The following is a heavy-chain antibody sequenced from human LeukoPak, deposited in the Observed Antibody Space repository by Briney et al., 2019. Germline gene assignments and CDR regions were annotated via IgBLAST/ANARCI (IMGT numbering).Heavy chain of an antibody. V-gene: IGHV3-30-3*01. J-gene: IGHJ6*03. Sequence: GGSLRLSCAASGFTFSSYAMHWVRQAPGKGLEWVAVISYDGSNKYYADSVKGRFTISRDKSKNTLSLQMNGLRVEDTAVYYCAKVMPPGRIRFYSYYMDVWGKGTTVTVS. CDR2: ISYDGSNK. CDR1: GFTFSSYA. D-gene: IGHD2-15*01. CDR3: AKVMPPGRIRFYSYYMDV.